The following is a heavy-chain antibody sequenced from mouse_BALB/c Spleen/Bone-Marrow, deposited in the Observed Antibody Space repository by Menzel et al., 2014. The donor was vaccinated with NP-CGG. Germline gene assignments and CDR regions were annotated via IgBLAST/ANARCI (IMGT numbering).Heavy chain of an antibody. CDR2: IYPGDGDT. CDR1: GYAFSSYW. CDR3: AKSGYGSFDY. V-gene: IGHV1-80*01. Sequence: QVQLQQSGAELVRPGPSVKISCKASGYAFSSYWVNWVRQRPGQGLEWIGQIYPGDGDTNYNGKFKDKATLTADKSSSTAYMQLSSLTSEDSAVYFCAKSGYGSFDYWGQGTTLTVSS. J-gene: IGHJ2*01. D-gene: IGHD1-1*01.